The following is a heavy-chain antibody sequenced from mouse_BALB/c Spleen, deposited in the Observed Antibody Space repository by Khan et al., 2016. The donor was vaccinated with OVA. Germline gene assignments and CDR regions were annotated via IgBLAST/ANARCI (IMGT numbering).Heavy chain of an antibody. V-gene: IGHV2-5*01. D-gene: IGHD3-3*01. CDR1: GFSLTSFG. J-gene: IGHJ4*01. Sequence: QVQLKESGPGLVQPSQSLSITCTVSGFSLTSFGVHWVRQSPGKGLEWLGRIWRGGTTDYNAAFMSRLSITKDNSKSQVFFTMNSLQVDDTAIYYGAKEGRTRGYYAIDYWGQGTPVTVSA. CDR2: IWRGGTT. CDR3: AKEGRTRGYYAIDY.